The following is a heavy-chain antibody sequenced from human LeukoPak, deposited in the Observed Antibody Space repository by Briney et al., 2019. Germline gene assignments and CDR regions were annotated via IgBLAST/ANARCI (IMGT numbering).Heavy chain of an antibody. J-gene: IGHJ6*04. Sequence: GASVKVSCKASGGTFSSYAISWVRQAPGQGLEWMGGIIPILGTANYAQKFQSRVTITADESTSTAYMELSSLRSEDTAVYYCARDRPPSGYYYGMDVWGKGTTVTVSS. D-gene: IGHD3-10*01. CDR2: IIPILGTA. V-gene: IGHV1-69*13. CDR3: ARDRPPSGYYYGMDV. CDR1: GGTFSSYA.